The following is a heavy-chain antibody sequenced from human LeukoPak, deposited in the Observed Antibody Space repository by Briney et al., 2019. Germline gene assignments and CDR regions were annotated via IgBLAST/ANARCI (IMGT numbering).Heavy chain of an antibody. V-gene: IGHV3-74*01. CDR1: GFSFSNYW. Sequence: GGSLRLSCAASGFSFSNYWMHWVRQAPGKGLVWVSRIDFDGTDTVYADSVEGRFTISRDNAKNTLYLQMNSLKAEDTAVYYCARDGDSTVDFDYWGQGTLVTVSS. CDR2: IDFDGTDT. CDR3: ARDGDSTVDFDY. D-gene: IGHD1-14*01. J-gene: IGHJ4*02.